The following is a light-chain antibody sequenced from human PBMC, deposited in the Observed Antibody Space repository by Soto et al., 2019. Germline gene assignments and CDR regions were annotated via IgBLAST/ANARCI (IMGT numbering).Light chain of an antibody. CDR3: QQSYNSPPIT. Sequence: IQMTQSPSSVSASVGDRVTITCRAGQSIFSSLNCYQQRPGKAPTLLIYAASSLQSGVPSRFRGSGYGTDFALTITSLQPEDFAIYYCQQSYNSPPITFGQGTRLEIK. V-gene: IGKV1-39*01. J-gene: IGKJ5*01. CDR2: AAS. CDR1: QSIFSS.